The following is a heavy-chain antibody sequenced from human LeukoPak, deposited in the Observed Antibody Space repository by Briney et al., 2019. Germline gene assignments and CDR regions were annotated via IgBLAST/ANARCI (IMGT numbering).Heavy chain of an antibody. CDR1: GGSISSGDYY. Sequence: SETLSLTCTVSGGSISSGDYYWSWIRQPPGKGLEWIGYIYYSGSTYYNPSLKSRVTISVDTTKNQFSQKLSPVTAADTAVYYCARAPPPVVVPAAAFDYWGRGTLVTVSS. D-gene: IGHD2-2*01. CDR3: ARAPPPVVVPAAAFDY. CDR2: IYYSGST. V-gene: IGHV4-30-4*08. J-gene: IGHJ4*02.